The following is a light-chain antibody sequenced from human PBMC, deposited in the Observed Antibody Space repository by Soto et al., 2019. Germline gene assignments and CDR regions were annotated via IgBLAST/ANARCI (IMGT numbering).Light chain of an antibody. CDR2: GAS. CDR1: QSAYSSY. CDR3: QQYGTSLFT. Sequence: ELVLTQSPGTLSLSPGDRATLSCRSCQSAYSSYLSWYQQKPGQAPRLLIYGASNRATGIPDRFSGSGSGTDFTLTISGLEPEDFAVYYCQQYGTSLFTFGGGTKVDIK. J-gene: IGKJ4*01. V-gene: IGKV3-20*01.